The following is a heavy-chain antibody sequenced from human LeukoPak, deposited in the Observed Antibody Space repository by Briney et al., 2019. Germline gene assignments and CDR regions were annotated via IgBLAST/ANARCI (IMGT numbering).Heavy chain of an antibody. D-gene: IGHD1-1*01. CDR1: GCTFSSYW. CDR2: INSDGSST. J-gene: IGHJ6*04. CDR3: ARVRADDGDYNWNDGYDYGMDV. Sequence: GGSLRLSCAASGCTFSSYWMHWVRQAPGKGLEWVSRINSDGSSTSYADSVKGRFTISRDNAKNTLYLQMNSLRAEDTAVYYCARVRADDGDYNWNDGYDYGMDVWGKGTTVTVSS. V-gene: IGHV3-74*01.